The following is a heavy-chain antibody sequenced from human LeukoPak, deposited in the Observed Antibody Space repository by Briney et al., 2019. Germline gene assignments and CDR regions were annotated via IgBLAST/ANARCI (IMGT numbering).Heavy chain of an antibody. Sequence: GASVKVSCKASGYTFTGYYMHWVRQAPGQGLEWMGWINPNSGGTNYAQKFQGRVTMTRDTSTSTAYMELSRLRSDDTAVYYCAREQYYYDSSGYTFGVPVVDYWGQGTLVTVSS. J-gene: IGHJ4*02. CDR1: GYTFTGYY. CDR2: INPNSGGT. CDR3: AREQYYYDSSGYTFGVPVVDY. D-gene: IGHD3-22*01. V-gene: IGHV1-2*02.